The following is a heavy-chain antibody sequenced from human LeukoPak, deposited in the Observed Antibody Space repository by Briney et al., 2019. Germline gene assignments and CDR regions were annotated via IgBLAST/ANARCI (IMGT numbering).Heavy chain of an antibody. CDR1: GFTVSSNY. V-gene: IGHV3-53*01. Sequence: GGSLRLSCAASGFTVSSNYMSWVRQAPGKGLEWVSLIYSGGSTDYTDSVKGRLTISRDNSKNTLYLQMNSLRAEDTAMYYCARVVDHDYGDYYLDYWGQGTLVTVSS. D-gene: IGHD4-17*01. J-gene: IGHJ4*02. CDR3: ARVVDHDYGDYYLDY. CDR2: IYSGGST.